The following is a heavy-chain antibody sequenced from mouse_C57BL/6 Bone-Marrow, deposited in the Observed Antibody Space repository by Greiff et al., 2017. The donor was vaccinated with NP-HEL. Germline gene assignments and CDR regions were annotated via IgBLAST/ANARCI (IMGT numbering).Heavy chain of an antibody. CDR1: GYTFTSYW. D-gene: IGHD1-1*01. Sequence: VQLQQPGAQLVKPGASVKMSCKASGYTFTSYWITWVKQRPGQGLEWIGDIYPGSGSTYYIEKFKSKAPLTVDTSSSTAYMELSSLTSEDSAVYYCTREGELLQNVSFDYWGQGTTLTVSS. J-gene: IGHJ2*01. CDR2: IYPGSGST. CDR3: TREGELLQNVSFDY. V-gene: IGHV1-55*01.